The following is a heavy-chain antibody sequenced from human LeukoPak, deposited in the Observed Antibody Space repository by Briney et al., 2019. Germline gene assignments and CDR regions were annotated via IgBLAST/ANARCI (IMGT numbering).Heavy chain of an antibody. D-gene: IGHD3-22*01. V-gene: IGHV3-11*01. CDR3: ARPYYYDSSGYIH. J-gene: IGHJ4*02. CDR1: GFTFSDYY. CDR2: ISDSGTTI. Sequence: GGSLRLSWAASGFTFSDYYMSWIRQAPGKGLGGVSYISDSGTTIYYADSVKGRFTISKDNAKNSLYLQMNSLRAEDAAVYYCARPYYYDSSGYIHWGQGTLVTVSS.